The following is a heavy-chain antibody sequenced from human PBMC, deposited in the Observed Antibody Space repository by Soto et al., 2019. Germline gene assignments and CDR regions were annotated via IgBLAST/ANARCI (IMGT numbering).Heavy chain of an antibody. V-gene: IGHV3-33*01. CDR3: ARDGVGVTTFWGFLDY. Sequence: QVQMVESGGGVVQPGGSLRLSCAVSESIFRGYGMHWVRQAPGKGLEWVAIIRFDGSNIHYADYVMGRFTISRDNSKNMLYLEMNHLRVEDTAVYYCARDGVGVTTFWGFLDYWGQGTLVTVSA. D-gene: IGHD3-10*02. J-gene: IGHJ4*02. CDR2: IRFDGSNI. CDR1: ESIFRGYG.